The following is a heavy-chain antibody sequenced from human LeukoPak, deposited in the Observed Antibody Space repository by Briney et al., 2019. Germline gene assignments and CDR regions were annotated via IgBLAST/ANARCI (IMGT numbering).Heavy chain of an antibody. CDR3: AKVAVRGVMLHYYYGMDV. V-gene: IGHV3-23*01. J-gene: IGHJ6*02. D-gene: IGHD3-10*01. CDR2: ISGSGDST. CDR1: GFTFSSYA. Sequence: GGSLRLSCAASGFTFSSYAMSWVRQAPGKGLEWVSAISGSGDSTYYADSVKGRFTISRDNSKNTLYLQMNSLRAEDTAVYYCAKVAVRGVMLHYYYGMDVWGQGTTVTVSS.